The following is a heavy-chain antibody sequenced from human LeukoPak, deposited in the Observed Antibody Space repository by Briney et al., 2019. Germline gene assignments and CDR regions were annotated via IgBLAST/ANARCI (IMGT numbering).Heavy chain of an antibody. D-gene: IGHD1-26*01. J-gene: IGHJ4*02. V-gene: IGHV4-39*01. CDR3: ARSGSYPL. Sequence: WVRQPPGKGLEWIGSIYYSGSTYYNPSLKSRVTISVDTSKNQFSLKLSSVTAADTAVYYCARSGSYPLWGQGTLVTVSS. CDR2: IYYSGST.